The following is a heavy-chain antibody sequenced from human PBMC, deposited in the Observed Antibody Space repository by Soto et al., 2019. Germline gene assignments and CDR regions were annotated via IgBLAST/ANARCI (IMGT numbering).Heavy chain of an antibody. CDR3: ARTGAYGPGSSSLPHFDD. D-gene: IGHD3-10*01. J-gene: IGHJ4*02. Sequence: QVQLQQWGAGLLKPAETLSLTCAVYGTSFSGFYWSWIRQPPGQGLEWVGEVNHSGSTNYNPSLKSRVTMSVDTSKNQVFLKVTSVTAADTAMYYCARTGAYGPGSSSLPHFDDWGQGTLVTVSS. V-gene: IGHV4-34*01. CDR1: GTSFSGFY. CDR2: VNHSGST.